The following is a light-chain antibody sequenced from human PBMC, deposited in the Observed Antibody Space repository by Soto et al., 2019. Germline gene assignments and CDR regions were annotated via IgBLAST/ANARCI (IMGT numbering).Light chain of an antibody. CDR2: DAS. CDR3: QQYGSSGT. CDR1: QSVNNF. V-gene: IGKV3-20*01. Sequence: EVVLTQSPATLSLSPGDRATLSCRASQSVNNFLAWYQQKPGQTPRLLIYDASKRATGIPGRFSGSGSGTDFTLTISRLEPEDFAVYYCQQYGSSGTFGQGTKVEIK. J-gene: IGKJ1*01.